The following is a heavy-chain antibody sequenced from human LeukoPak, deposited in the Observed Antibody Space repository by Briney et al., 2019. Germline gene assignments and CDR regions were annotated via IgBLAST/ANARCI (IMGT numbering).Heavy chain of an antibody. CDR3: AKKPDSSSWYSYFDY. J-gene: IGHJ4*02. V-gene: IGHV3-48*03. CDR1: GFTFSSYE. D-gene: IGHD6-13*01. CDR2: ISSSGSTI. Sequence: GGSLRLSCAASGFTFSSYEMNWVRQAPGKGLEWVSYISSSGSTIYYADSVKGRFTISRDNAKNSLYLQMNSLRAEDTAVYYCAKKPDSSSWYSYFDYWGQGTLVTVSS.